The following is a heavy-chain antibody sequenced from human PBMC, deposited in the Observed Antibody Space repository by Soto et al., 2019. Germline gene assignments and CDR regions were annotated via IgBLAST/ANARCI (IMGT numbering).Heavy chain of an antibody. CDR2: INAGNGNT. CDR1: GYTFTSYA. Sequence: ASVSVSCKASGYTFTSYAMHCLRQDPGQRLEWMGWINAGNGNTKYSQKFQGRVTITRDTSASTAYMELSSLRSEDTAVYYCARGPGYSYGFYYFDYWGQGTLVTVS. D-gene: IGHD5-18*01. CDR3: ARGPGYSYGFYYFDY. J-gene: IGHJ4*02. V-gene: IGHV1-3*01.